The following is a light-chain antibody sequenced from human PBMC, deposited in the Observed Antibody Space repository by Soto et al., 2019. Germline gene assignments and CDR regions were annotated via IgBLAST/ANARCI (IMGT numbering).Light chain of an antibody. V-gene: IGLV1-40*01. Sequence: QSVLTQTPSVSGAPGQTITISCTGTDSNIGAGYDVHWYQDLPGRAPKLLIFGNTHRPSGVPDRFSGSKSGTSASLAITGLQPEDEADYYCQSFDNSLSGFYVFGSGTKLTVL. CDR1: DSNIGAGYD. CDR3: QSFDNSLSGFYV. J-gene: IGLJ1*01. CDR2: GNT.